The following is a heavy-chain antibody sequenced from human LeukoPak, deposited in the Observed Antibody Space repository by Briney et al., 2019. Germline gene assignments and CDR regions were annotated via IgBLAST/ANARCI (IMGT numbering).Heavy chain of an antibody. Sequence: SQTLSLTCTVSGGSISSGGYYWSWIRQHPGKGLEWIGYIYYSGSTYYNPSLKSRVTISVDTSKNQFSLKLSSVTAADTAVYYCARDSLYYDFWSGTTYGMDVWGQGTTVTVSS. D-gene: IGHD3-3*01. V-gene: IGHV4-31*03. CDR3: ARDSLYYDFWSGTTYGMDV. CDR2: IYYSGST. CDR1: GGSISSGGYY. J-gene: IGHJ6*02.